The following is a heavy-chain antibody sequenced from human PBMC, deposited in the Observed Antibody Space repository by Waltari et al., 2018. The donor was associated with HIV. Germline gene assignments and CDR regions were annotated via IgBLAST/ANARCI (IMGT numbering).Heavy chain of an antibody. Sequence: VQLVETGGGLIQPGGSLRLYCTASGFTVGSNYMSWVRQGPGKGLEWVSVIYSDGRTYYADSVKGRFTISRDTSKNTLYLQMNSLRAEDTAVYFCGSLRAADYAMDVWGQGTTVTVSS. CDR2: IYSDGRT. CDR1: GFTVGSNY. V-gene: IGHV3-53*02. CDR3: GSLRAADYAMDV. D-gene: IGHD6-13*01. J-gene: IGHJ6*02.